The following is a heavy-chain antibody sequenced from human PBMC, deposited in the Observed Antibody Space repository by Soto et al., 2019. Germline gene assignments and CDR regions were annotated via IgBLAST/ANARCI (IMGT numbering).Heavy chain of an antibody. CDR1: GFTFSSYG. J-gene: IGHJ6*02. CDR3: AKGRVSSSWYNHYYYGMDF. CDR2: ISYDGSNK. D-gene: IGHD6-13*01. V-gene: IGHV3-30*18. Sequence: SLRLSCAASGFTFSSYGMHWVRQAPGKGLEWVAVISYDGSNKYYADSVKGRFTISRDNSKNTLYLQMNSLRAEDTAVYYCAKGRVSSSWYNHYYYGMDFWGQGTTVTVSS.